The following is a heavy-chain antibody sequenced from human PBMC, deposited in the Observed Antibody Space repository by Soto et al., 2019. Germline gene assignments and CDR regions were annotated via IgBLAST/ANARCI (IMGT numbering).Heavy chain of an antibody. D-gene: IGHD3-10*01. Sequence: TLKESGPTLVKPTKTLTLTCPFSGFSLNTGGEGVGWVRQPRGKAMEWLALIYWDDDERYRPSLRSRLNITKDTINNQVVLTMTNMDPEDTATYYCVRNWRYYGGDYYYGMDAWGQGTTVTVSS. V-gene: IGHV2-5*02. J-gene: IGHJ6*02. CDR3: VRNWRYYGGDYYYGMDA. CDR1: GFSLNTGGEG. CDR2: IYWDDDE.